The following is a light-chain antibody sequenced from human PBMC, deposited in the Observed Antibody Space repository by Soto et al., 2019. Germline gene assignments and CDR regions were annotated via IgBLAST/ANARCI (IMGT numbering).Light chain of an antibody. CDR3: QQRSNWPPYT. J-gene: IGKJ2*01. CDR2: DAS. V-gene: IGKV3-11*01. CDR1: QSVSSY. Sequence: EIVLTQSPATLSLSPGERATLSCRASQSVSSYLAWYQQKPGQAPRLLIYDASNRATGIPARFSGSGSGPDFPLTISSLEPEAFAVYYCQQRSNWPPYTFGQGTKLEIK.